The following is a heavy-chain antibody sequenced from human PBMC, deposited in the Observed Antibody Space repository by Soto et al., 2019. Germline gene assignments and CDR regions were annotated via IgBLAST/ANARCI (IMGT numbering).Heavy chain of an antibody. V-gene: IGHV1-18*01. CDR2: ISAYNGNT. CDR1: GYTFTSYG. Sequence: QVQLVQSGAEVKKPGASVKVSCKASGYTFTSYGISWVRQAPGQGLEWMGWISAYNGNTNYAQKLQGRVTMTTDTSTSTAYMELRSLRSDDTAVYYCAKEKKPSSGYYYVHYYYYGMDVWGQGTTVTVSS. J-gene: IGHJ6*02. D-gene: IGHD3-22*01. CDR3: AKEKKPSSGYYYVHYYYYGMDV.